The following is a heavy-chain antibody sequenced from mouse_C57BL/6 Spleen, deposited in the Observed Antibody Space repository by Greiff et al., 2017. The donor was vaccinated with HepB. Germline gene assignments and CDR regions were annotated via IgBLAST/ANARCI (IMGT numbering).Heavy chain of an antibody. V-gene: IGHV1-42*01. J-gene: IGHJ3*01. CDR2: INPSTGGT. CDR1: GYSFTGYY. Sequence: EVKLQESGPELVKPGASVKISCKASGYSFTGYYMNWVKQSPEKSLEWIGEINPSTGGTTYNQKFKAKATLTVDKSSSTAYMQLKSLTSEDSAVYYCARDYDVRFAYWGQGTLVTVSA. D-gene: IGHD2-4*01. CDR3: ARDYDVRFAY.